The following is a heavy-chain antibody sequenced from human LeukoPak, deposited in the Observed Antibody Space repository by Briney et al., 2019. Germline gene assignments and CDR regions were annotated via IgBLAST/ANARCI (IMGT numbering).Heavy chain of an antibody. Sequence: SETLSLTCAVYGGSFSGYYWSWIRQPPGKGLEWIGEINHSGSTNYNPSLKSRVTISVDTSKNQFSLKLSSVTAADTAVYYCARRGAVVVTAHPSLGWFDPWGQGTLVTVSS. CDR1: GGSFSGYY. D-gene: IGHD2-21*02. V-gene: IGHV4-34*01. J-gene: IGHJ5*02. CDR2: INHSGST. CDR3: ARRGAVVVTAHPSLGWFDP.